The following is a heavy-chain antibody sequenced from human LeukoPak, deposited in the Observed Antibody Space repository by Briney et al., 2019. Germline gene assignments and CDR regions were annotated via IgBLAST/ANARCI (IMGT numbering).Heavy chain of an antibody. CDR3: ARGRVGRIDP. V-gene: IGHV4-34*01. CDR2: INHSGST. J-gene: IGHJ5*02. CDR1: GGSFSGYY. D-gene: IGHD1-14*01. Sequence: SETLSLTCAVYGGSFSGYYWSWIRQPPGKGLEWIGEINHSGSTNYNPSLKSRVTISVDTSKNQFSLKLSSVTAADTAVYYCARGRVGRIDPWGQGTLVTVSS.